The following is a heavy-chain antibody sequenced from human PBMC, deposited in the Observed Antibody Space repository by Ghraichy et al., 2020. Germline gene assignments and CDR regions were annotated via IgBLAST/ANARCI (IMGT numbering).Heavy chain of an antibody. D-gene: IGHD2-15*01. V-gene: IGHV3-23*01. J-gene: IGHJ4*02. Sequence: GESLNISCEGSGFTFSNYGMDWVRQAPGKGLEFVSGINVGGGGPEYSDSVKGRFTISRDDPKSTLYLEMNSLRAEDTAIYYCVKEIFQYRQTNFDYWGQGTLVTVSS. CDR1: GFTFSNYG. CDR3: VKEIFQYRQTNFDY. CDR2: INVGGGGP.